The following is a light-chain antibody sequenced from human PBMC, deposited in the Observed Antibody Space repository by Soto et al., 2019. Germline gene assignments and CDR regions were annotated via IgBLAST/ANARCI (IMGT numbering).Light chain of an antibody. CDR1: QGINTW. Sequence: IRMTQSPSSLSASTGDRVTITCRASQGINTWLAWYQQKPGTVPKLLIYEASTLESGVPSRSSGSRSGTEFTLTVSSLQPDDFATYYCQQYNDSFRYTFGQGTKVDIK. V-gene: IGKV1-5*03. CDR3: QQYNDSFRYT. CDR2: EAS. J-gene: IGKJ2*01.